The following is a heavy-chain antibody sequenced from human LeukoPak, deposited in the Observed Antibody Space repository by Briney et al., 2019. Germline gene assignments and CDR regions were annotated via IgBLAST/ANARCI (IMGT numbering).Heavy chain of an antibody. CDR2: ISSSSSYI. D-gene: IGHD3-3*01. J-gene: IGHJ3*02. Sequence: GGSLRLSCAASGFTFSSYSMNWVRQAPGKGLEWVSSISSSSSYIYYADSVKGRFTISRDNAKNSLYLQINSLRAEDTAVYYCARDSGAYYDFWSGYYTSEAFDIWGQGTMVTVSS. CDR1: GFTFSSYS. CDR3: ARDSGAYYDFWSGYYTSEAFDI. V-gene: IGHV3-21*01.